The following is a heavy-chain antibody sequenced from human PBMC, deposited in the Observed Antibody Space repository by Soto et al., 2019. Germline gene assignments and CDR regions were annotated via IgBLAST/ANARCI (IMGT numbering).Heavy chain of an antibody. Sequence: PSETLSLTCTVSGGSISSGGYSWSWIRQSPGKGLEWIGFIYYGGSTNYNPSLKSRVTISVDTPKNQFSLKLSSVTAADTAVYYCAKDSFGSGWPKNYFDYWGQGTLVTVSS. V-gene: IGHV4-61*08. CDR3: AKDSFGSGWPKNYFDY. D-gene: IGHD6-19*01. CDR1: GGSISSGGYS. J-gene: IGHJ4*02. CDR2: IYYGGST.